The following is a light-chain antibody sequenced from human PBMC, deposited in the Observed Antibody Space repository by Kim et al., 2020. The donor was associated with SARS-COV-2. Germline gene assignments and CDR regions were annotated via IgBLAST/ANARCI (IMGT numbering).Light chain of an antibody. V-gene: IGLV3-19*01. CDR2: GKN. Sequence: SSELTQDPAVSVALGQTVRITCQGDILRSYFASWYQQMPGQAPMLVIFGKNNRPSGIPDRFSGSNSGSTASLTITGAQAEDEADYYCSSRDIGAYHVVFGGGTKVTVL. CDR1: ILRSYF. J-gene: IGLJ3*02. CDR3: SSRDIGAYHVV.